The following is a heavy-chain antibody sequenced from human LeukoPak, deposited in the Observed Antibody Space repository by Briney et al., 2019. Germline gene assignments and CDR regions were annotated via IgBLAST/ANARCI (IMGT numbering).Heavy chain of an antibody. V-gene: IGHV3-74*01. CDR1: GFTLSGYW. D-gene: IGHD2-8*02. CDR3: TRVQAGRSGLMDV. Sequence: PGGSLRLSCAASGFTLSGYWMHWVRQAPGEGLVWVSRIDPDGITTNYADSVKGRFTTSRDNARNTLYLQMNSLTAEDTALYYCTRVQAGRSGLMDVWGQGTTVTVSS. J-gene: IGHJ6*02. CDR2: IDPDGITT.